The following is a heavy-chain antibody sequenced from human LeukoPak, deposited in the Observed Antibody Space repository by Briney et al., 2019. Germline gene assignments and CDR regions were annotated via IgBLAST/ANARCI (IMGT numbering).Heavy chain of an antibody. Sequence: PSETLSLTCTVPGGSISSYYWSWIRQPPGKGLEWIGYIYYSGSTNYNPSLKSRVTISVDTSKNQFSLKLSSVTAADTAVYYCARRRPANMVRGVRLAFDIWGQGTMVTVSS. J-gene: IGHJ3*02. D-gene: IGHD3-10*01. CDR3: ARRRPANMVRGVRLAFDI. V-gene: IGHV4-59*01. CDR1: GGSISSYY. CDR2: IYYSGST.